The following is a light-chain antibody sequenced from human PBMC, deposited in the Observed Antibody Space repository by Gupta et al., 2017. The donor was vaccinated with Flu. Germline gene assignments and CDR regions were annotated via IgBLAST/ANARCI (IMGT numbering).Light chain of an antibody. V-gene: IGKV3-20*01. J-gene: IGKJ4*01. CDR2: GVS. CDR3: QQYGGSPLT. Sequence: GSLDLSPGERATVSCRASQRMPRSSFAWYQHKPGQAPRLLIHGVSSRATGIPDRFSGSGSGTDFTLTISRLEPEDFAVYFCQQYGGSPLTFGGGTKVEIK. CDR1: QRMPRSS.